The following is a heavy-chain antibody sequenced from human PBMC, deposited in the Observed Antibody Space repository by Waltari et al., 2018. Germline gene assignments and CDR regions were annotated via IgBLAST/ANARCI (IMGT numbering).Heavy chain of an antibody. CDR1: GGSISSYY. Sequence: QVQLQESGPGLVKPSETLSLTCTVSGGSISSYYWSWIRPPPGKGLGWIGYIYYSGSTNYNPSLKGRVTISVDTSKNQFSLKLSSVTAADTAVYYCARVDRGHDYGDFFDYWGQGTLVTVSS. J-gene: IGHJ4*02. D-gene: IGHD4-17*01. CDR2: IYYSGST. V-gene: IGHV4-59*01. CDR3: ARVDRGHDYGDFFDY.